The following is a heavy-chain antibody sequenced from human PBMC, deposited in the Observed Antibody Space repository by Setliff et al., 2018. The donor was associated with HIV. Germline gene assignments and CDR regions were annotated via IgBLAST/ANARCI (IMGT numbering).Heavy chain of an antibody. D-gene: IGHD3-10*01. CDR2: IYPSGNI. CDR3: ARDAGPHYGSGPPLEY. J-gene: IGHJ4*02. Sequence: LSLTCVVSGGSISSSPYYWGWIRQPPGKGLEWIGSIYPSGNINYNPSLKSRLTMSIDTSKNQFSLKLSSVTATDTAVYYCARDAGPHYGSGPPLEYWGQGIQVTVSS. CDR1: GGSISSSPYY. V-gene: IGHV4-39*07.